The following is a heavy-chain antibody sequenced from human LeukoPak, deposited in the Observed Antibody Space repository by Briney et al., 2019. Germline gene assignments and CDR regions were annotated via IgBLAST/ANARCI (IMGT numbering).Heavy chain of an antibody. V-gene: IGHV4-59*08. J-gene: IGHJ4*02. D-gene: IGHD3-22*01. CDR1: SGSISSYY. CDR3: AKPRLESYYYDSSGYSPGYFDY. CDR2: IYYSGST. Sequence: SSETLSLTCTVSSGSISSYYWSWIRQPPGKGLEWIAYIYYSGSTNYNPSLKSRVTISIDTSNSQFSLNLSSVTAADTAVYYCAKPRLESYYYDSSGYSPGYFDYWGQGTLVTVSS.